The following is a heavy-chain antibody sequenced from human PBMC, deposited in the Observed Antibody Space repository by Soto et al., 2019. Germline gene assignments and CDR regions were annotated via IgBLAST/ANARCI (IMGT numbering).Heavy chain of an antibody. CDR1: GYSFTGHY. J-gene: IGHJ6*02. V-gene: IGHV1-2*02. D-gene: IGHD3-10*01. CDR3: ARDLCPLGSGSPCPTYGMDL. CDR2: LKPDNGGT. Sequence: QVQLVQSGAEVKPPGASVKVSCKASGYSFTGHYMHWVRQVSGKRLEFLGWLKPDNGGTYYAPKFQGRVTFTRDTSTTTAYMELSGLHSDVTAVHYCARDLCPLGSGSPCPTYGMDLWGQGTTVAVSS.